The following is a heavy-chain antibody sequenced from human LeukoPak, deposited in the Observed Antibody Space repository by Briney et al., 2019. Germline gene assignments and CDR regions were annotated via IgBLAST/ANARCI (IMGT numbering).Heavy chain of an antibody. CDR1: GYSFITYD. V-gene: IGHV1-3*01. D-gene: IGHD7-27*01. CDR2: NIPGNGKT. CDR3: ARDGVVGTGIAFDI. Sequence: ASVTVSCTASGYSFITYDMYWVRQAPGQRLEWMGWNIPGNGKTKYSQKFQGRVSITRDTSATTVYMDLSSLRSEDTAVYYCARDGVVGTGIAFDIWGQGTMVTVSS. J-gene: IGHJ3*02.